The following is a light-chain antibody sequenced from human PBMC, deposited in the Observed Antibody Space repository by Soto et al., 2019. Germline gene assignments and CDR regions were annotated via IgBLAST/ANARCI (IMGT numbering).Light chain of an antibody. Sequence: EIVLTQSPGTLSLSPGERATLSCRASQSVSSSYLAWYQQKPGQAPRLLIYGASSRATGIPDRFSGSGSGKDSPLTISRLEPEDFVVYYCQQYGSSPGTFGQGTKVEIK. J-gene: IGKJ1*01. CDR1: QSVSSSY. V-gene: IGKV3-20*01. CDR2: GAS. CDR3: QQYGSSPGT.